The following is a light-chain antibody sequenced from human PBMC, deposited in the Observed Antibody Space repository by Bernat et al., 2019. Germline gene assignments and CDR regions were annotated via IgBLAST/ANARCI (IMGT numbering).Light chain of an antibody. J-gene: IGKJ2*01. V-gene: IGKV3-15*01. Sequence: EIVMTQSPATLSVSPGDRATLSCRASQSVSSNLAWYQQTPGQAPMLLIYGASTRATAIPARFSGSGSGTEFTLTISSLQSEDFAVYYCQQYNNWTGTFGQGTKLEIK. CDR1: QSVSSN. CDR2: GAS. CDR3: QQYNNWTGT.